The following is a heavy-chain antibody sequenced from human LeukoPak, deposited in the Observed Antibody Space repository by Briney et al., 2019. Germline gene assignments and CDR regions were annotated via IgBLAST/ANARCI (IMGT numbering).Heavy chain of an antibody. V-gene: IGHV4-61*01. CDR3: ARDGLWFGASFYYGMDV. Sequence: SETLSLTCTVSGGSVSSGSYYWSWIRQPPGKGLEWIGYIYYSGSTNYNPSLKSRVTISVDTSKNQFSLKLSSVTAADTAVYYCARDGLWFGASFYYGMDVWGKGTKVTVSS. CDR1: GGSVSSGSYY. D-gene: IGHD3-10*01. CDR2: IYYSGST. J-gene: IGHJ6*04.